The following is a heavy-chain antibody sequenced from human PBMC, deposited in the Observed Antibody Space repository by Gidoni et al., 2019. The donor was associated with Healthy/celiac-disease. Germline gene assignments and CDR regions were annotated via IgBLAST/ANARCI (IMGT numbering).Heavy chain of an antibody. CDR3: VNGGDSSSWSFDY. CDR1: GFTFSSYA. V-gene: IGHV3-64D*06. CDR2: ISSNGGST. J-gene: IGHJ4*02. Sequence: EVQLVESGGGLVQPGGSLRLSCSASGFTFSSYAMHWVRQAPGKGLEYVSAISSNGGSTYYADSVKGRFTISRDNSKNTLYLQMSSLRAEDTAVYYCVNGGDSSSWSFDYWGQGTLVTVSS. D-gene: IGHD6-13*01.